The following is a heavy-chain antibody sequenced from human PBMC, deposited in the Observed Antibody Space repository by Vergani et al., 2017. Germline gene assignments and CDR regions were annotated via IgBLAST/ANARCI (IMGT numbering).Heavy chain of an antibody. CDR2: ISSSSSYI. V-gene: IGHV3-21*01. J-gene: IGHJ6*02. CDR3: ARDPGGGYSYGPQYYYYGMDV. CDR1: GFTFSSYS. D-gene: IGHD5-18*01. Sequence: EVQLVESGGGLVKPGGSLRLSCAASGFTFSSYSMNWVRQAPGKGLEWVSSISSSSSYIYYADSVKGRFTISRDNAKNSLYLQMNSLRAEDTAVYYCARDPGGGYSYGPQYYYYGMDVWGQGTTVTVSS.